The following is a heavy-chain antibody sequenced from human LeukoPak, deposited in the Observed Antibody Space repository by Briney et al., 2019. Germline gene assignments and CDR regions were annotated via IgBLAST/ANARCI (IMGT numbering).Heavy chain of an antibody. J-gene: IGHJ4*02. D-gene: IGHD3-3*01. CDR1: GGSISSYY. CDR2: IYYSGST. Sequence: SETLSLTCTVSGGSISSYYWSWIRQPPGKGLEWIGYIYYSGSTNYNPSLKSRVTTSVDTSKKHFSLKLSSVTAADTAVYYCARQSYDFGLDYWGQGTLVTVSS. CDR3: ARQSYDFGLDY. V-gene: IGHV4-59*08.